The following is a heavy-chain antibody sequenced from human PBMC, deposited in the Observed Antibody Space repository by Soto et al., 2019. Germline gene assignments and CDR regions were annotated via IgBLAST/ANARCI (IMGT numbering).Heavy chain of an antibody. CDR3: ARAFDFPQPNDRPYYYYYGMDV. Sequence: QVQLVQSGAEVKKPGSSVKVSCKASGGTFSSYAISWVRQAPGQGLEWMGGIIPIFGTANYAQKFQGRVTITADESTSTAYMELSSMRSEDTAVYYCARAFDFPQPNDRPYYYYYGMDVWGQGTTVTVSS. CDR2: IIPIFGTA. CDR1: GGTFSSYA. V-gene: IGHV1-69*01. J-gene: IGHJ6*02. D-gene: IGHD3-3*01.